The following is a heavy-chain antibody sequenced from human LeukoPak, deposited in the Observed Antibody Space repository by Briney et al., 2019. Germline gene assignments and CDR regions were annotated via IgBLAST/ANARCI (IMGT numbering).Heavy chain of an antibody. V-gene: IGHV1-18*04. D-gene: IGHD3-9*01. CDR1: GYTFTSYY. CDR2: ISAYNGNT. Sequence: ASVKVSCKASGYTFTSYYMHWVRQAPGQGLEWMGGISAYNGNTNYAQKLQGRVTMITDTSTSTAYMEVKSLRSDDTAVYYCARVVLSLRYFDSENWFDPWGQGTMVTVSS. CDR3: ARVVLSLRYFDSENWFDP. J-gene: IGHJ5*02.